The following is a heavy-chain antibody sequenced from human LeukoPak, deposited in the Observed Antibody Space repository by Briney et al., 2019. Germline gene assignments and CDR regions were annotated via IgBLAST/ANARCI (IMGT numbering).Heavy chain of an antibody. CDR1: GGSISSYY. J-gene: IGHJ4*02. D-gene: IGHD3/OR15-3a*01. V-gene: IGHV4-59*01. CDR2: IYYSGST. CDR3: ARSHSVWTSFDY. Sequence: SETLSLACTVSGGSISSYYWSWIRQPPGKGLEWIGYIYYSGSTNYNPSLKSRVTISVDTSKNQFSLKLSSVTAADTAVYYCARSHSVWTSFDYWGQGTLVTVSS.